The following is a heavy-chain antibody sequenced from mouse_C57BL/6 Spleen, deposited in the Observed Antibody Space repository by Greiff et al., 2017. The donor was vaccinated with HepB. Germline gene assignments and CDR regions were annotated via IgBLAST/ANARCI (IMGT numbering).Heavy chain of an antibody. V-gene: IGHV1-55*01. Sequence: QVQLKQPGAELVKPGASVKMSCKASGYTFTSYWITWVKQRPGQGLEWIGDIYPGSGSTNYNEKFKSKATLTVDTSSSTAYMQLSSLTSEDAAVYYCARYGSISYWYVDVWGTGTTVTVSS. J-gene: IGHJ1*03. CDR2: IYPGSGST. CDR1: GYTFTSYW. D-gene: IGHD1-1*01. CDR3: ARYGSISYWYVDV.